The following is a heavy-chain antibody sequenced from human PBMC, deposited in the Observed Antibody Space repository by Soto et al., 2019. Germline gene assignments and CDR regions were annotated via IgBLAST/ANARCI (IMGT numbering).Heavy chain of an antibody. J-gene: IGHJ4*02. CDR2: IYSGGST. CDR3: ARGGIAVAGALDY. Sequence: EVQLVESGGGLVQPGGSLRLSCAASGFSVSSSYMSWVRQAPGKGLEWVSLIYSGGSTYYADSVKGRFTISRDSSKNTLYLQMNSLRAEDTAVYYCARGGIAVAGALDYWGQGTRVTVSS. V-gene: IGHV3-66*01. D-gene: IGHD6-19*01. CDR1: GFSVSSSY.